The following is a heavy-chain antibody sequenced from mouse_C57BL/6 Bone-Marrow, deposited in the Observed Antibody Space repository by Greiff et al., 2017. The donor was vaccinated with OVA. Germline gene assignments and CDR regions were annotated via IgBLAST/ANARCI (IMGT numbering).Heavy chain of an antibody. CDR3: ARRYGGPYFDV. CDR2: IYPGDGDT. CDR1: GYAFSSSW. J-gene: IGHJ1*03. Sequence: QVQLKQSGPELVKPGASVKISCKASGYAFSSSWMNWVKQRPGKGLEWIGRIYPGDGDTNYNGKFKGKATLTADKSSSTAYMQLSSLTSEDSAVYFCARRYGGPYFDVWGTGTTVTVSS. V-gene: IGHV1-82*01. D-gene: IGHD2-14*01.